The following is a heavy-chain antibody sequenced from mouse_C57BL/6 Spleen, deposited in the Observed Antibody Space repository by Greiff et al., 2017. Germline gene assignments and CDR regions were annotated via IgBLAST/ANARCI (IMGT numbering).Heavy chain of an antibody. D-gene: IGHD3-2*02. J-gene: IGHJ3*01. V-gene: IGHV2-2*01. CDR3: ASLRTAQAFAY. CDR1: GFSLTSYG. CDR2: IWSGGST. Sequence: QVQLKQSGPGLVQPSQSLSITCTVSGFSLTSYGVHWVRQSPGQGLEWLGVIWSGGSTDYNAAIISRLSISKDKSKSQVFFKMNSLQADDTAIYYCASLRTAQAFAYWGQGTLVTVSA.